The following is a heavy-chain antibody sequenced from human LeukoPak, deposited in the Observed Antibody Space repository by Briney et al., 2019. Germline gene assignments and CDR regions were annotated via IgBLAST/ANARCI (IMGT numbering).Heavy chain of an antibody. D-gene: IGHD4-23*01. CDR2: INHSGST. V-gene: IGHV4-34*01. CDR1: GGSFSGYY. J-gene: IGHJ2*01. CDR3: ARRYWAGGKADPRIHWYFDL. Sequence: PSETLSLTCAVYGGSFSGYYWSWIRQPPGKGLEWIGEINHSGSTNYNPSLKSRVTISVDTSKNQFSLKLSSVTAADTAVYYCARRYWAGGKADPRIHWYFDLWGRGTLVTVSS.